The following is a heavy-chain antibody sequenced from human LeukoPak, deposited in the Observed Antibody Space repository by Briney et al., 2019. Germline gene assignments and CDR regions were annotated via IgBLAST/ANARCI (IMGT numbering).Heavy chain of an antibody. V-gene: IGHV1-69*05. CDR2: IIPIFGTA. CDR3: ARGRRITMVRGVIGAFDI. Sequence: GASVKVSCKASGGTFSSYAISWVRQAPGQGLEWMGGIIPIFGTANYAQKFQGRVTITTDESTSTACMELSSLRSEDTAVYYCARGRRITMVRGVIGAFDIWGQGTMVTVSS. CDR1: GGTFSSYA. D-gene: IGHD3-10*01. J-gene: IGHJ3*02.